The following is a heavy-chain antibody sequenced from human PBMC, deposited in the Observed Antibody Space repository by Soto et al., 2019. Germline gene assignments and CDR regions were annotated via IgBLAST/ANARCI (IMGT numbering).Heavy chain of an antibody. CDR3: ARDRITTRGDAFDL. V-gene: IGHV1-69*08. J-gene: IGHJ3*01. CDR2: IIPIPDIT. D-gene: IGHD3-3*01. CDR1: GGTFSTYI. Sequence: QVQLVQSGAEVRKPGSSVKVSCKAPGGTFSTYIISWVRQAPGQGLEWMGRIIPIPDITNYAQKFQGRVTVTADRSTSTAYMELTSLKSEATAVYYCARDRITTRGDAFDLWGQGTMVTVSS.